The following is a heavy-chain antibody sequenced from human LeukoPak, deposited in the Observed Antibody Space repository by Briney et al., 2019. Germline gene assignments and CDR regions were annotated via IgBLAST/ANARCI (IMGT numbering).Heavy chain of an antibody. J-gene: IGHJ5*02. CDR3: ARGITIFNWFDP. CDR1: GGTFSSYA. CDR2: IIPIFGTA. V-gene: IGHV1-69*05. Sequence: SSVKVSCKASGGTFSSYAISWVLQAPGHGLEWMGGIIPIFGTANYAQKFQGRVTITTDESTSTAYMELSSLRSEDTAVYYCARGITIFNWFDPWGQGTLVTVSS. D-gene: IGHD3-9*01.